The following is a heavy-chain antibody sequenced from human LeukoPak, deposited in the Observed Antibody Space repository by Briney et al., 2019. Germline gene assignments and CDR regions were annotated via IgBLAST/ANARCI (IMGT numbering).Heavy chain of an antibody. CDR1: GGSISGSISSSSYY. Sequence: SETLSLTCTVSGGSISGSISSSSYYWSWIRQPPGKGLEWIGEINHSGSTNYNPSLKSRVTISVDTSKNQFSLKLSSVTAADTAVYYCARESPVGATFNPWGQGTLVTVSS. D-gene: IGHD1-26*01. CDR3: ARESPVGATFNP. V-gene: IGHV4-39*07. J-gene: IGHJ5*02. CDR2: INHSGST.